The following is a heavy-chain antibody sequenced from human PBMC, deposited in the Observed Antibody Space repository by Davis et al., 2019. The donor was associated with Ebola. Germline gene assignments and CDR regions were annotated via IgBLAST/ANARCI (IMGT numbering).Heavy chain of an antibody. CDR3: ATVNCSSTSCPYDAFDI. CDR1: GYTFTSYG. D-gene: IGHD2-2*01. V-gene: IGHV1-18*01. CDR2: ISAYNGNT. J-gene: IGHJ3*02. Sequence: ASVKVSCKASGYTFTSYGISWVRQAPGQGLEWMGWISAYNGNTNYAQKLQGRVTMTRDTSTSTVYMELSSLRSEDTAVYYCATVNCSSTSCPYDAFDIWGQGTMVTVSS.